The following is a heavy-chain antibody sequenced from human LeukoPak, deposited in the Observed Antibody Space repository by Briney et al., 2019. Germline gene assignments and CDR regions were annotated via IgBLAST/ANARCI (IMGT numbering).Heavy chain of an antibody. J-gene: IGHJ4*02. CDR1: GGSISSSSYY. D-gene: IGHD5-18*01. Sequence: PSETLSLTCTVSGGSISSSSYYWGWIRQPPGKGLEWIGSIYYSGSTYYNPSLKSRVTISVDTSKNQFSLKLSSVTAADTAVYYCARDGYSYGYDVSGDYWGQGTLVTVSS. CDR2: IYYSGST. CDR3: ARDGYSYGYDVSGDY. V-gene: IGHV4-39*07.